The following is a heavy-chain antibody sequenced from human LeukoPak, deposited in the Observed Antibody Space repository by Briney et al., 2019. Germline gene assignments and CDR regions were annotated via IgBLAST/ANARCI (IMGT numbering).Heavy chain of an antibody. Sequence: SETLSLTCTVSGGSISSSYWSWIRQPPGKGLEWIGYIYTSGSTNYNPSLKSRVTISVDTSKNQFSLKLSSVTAADTAVYYCARLLSGSYGYYFDYWGQGTLVTVSS. J-gene: IGHJ4*02. CDR2: IYTSGST. V-gene: IGHV4-4*09. CDR1: GGSISSSY. D-gene: IGHD1-26*01. CDR3: ARLLSGSYGYYFDY.